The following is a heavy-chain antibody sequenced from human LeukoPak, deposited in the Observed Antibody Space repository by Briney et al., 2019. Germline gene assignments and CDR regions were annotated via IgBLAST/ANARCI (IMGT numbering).Heavy chain of an antibody. CDR1: GYPFTNYG. Sequence: ASVKVSCKASGYPFTNYGISWVQQAPGQGVEWMRLISAYNGNTNYAQKLEGRVTMTTDTSTSTAYIELRSLISDDTAVYYCARRAEAGSFDYWGQGTLVTVSS. J-gene: IGHJ4*02. CDR2: ISAYNGNT. V-gene: IGHV1-18*01. CDR3: ARRAEAGSFDY. D-gene: IGHD6-19*01.